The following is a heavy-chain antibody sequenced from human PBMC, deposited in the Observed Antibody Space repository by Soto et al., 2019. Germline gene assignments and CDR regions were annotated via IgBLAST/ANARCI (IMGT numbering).Heavy chain of an antibody. CDR2: IWYDGSNK. J-gene: IGHJ4*02. V-gene: IGHV3-33*01. CDR3: ARDPITYYASDY. CDR1: GFTLSSYG. D-gene: IGHD1-26*01. Sequence: PGGSLRLPCAASGFTLSSYGMHWVRQAPGNGLEWVAVIWYDGSNKYYADSVKGRFTISRDNSKNTLYLQMNSLRAEDTAVYYCARDPITYYASDYWGQGTLVTVSS.